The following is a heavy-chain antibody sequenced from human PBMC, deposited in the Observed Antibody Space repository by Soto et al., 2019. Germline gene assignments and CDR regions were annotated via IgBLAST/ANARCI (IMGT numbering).Heavy chain of an antibody. CDR1: GFTFSSYA. CDR3: AKDTRDYDFWSGYYNYGMDA. Sequence: LRPSCAASGFTFSSYAMSWVRQAPGKGLEWVSAISGSGGSTYYADSVKGRFTISRDNSKNTLYLQMNSLRAEDTAVYYCAKDTRDYDFWSGYYNYGMDAWGQGTTVTVSS. J-gene: IGHJ6*02. CDR2: ISGSGGST. V-gene: IGHV3-23*01. D-gene: IGHD3-3*01.